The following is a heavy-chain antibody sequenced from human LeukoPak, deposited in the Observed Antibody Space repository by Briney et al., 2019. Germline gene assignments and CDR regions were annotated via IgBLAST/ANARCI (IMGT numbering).Heavy chain of an antibody. CDR3: AREMGWHFDL. CDR2: IKQDGSEK. D-gene: IGHD5-24*01. V-gene: IGHV3-7*01. CDR1: EFTFSTYW. J-gene: IGHJ2*01. Sequence: PGGSLRLSCVASEFTFSTYWMSWVRQAPGKGLEWVANIKQDGSEKYSVDSVRRRFTISRDNAKNSLYLQMNSLRVEDTAVYYCAREMGWHFDLWGRGTLVTVSS.